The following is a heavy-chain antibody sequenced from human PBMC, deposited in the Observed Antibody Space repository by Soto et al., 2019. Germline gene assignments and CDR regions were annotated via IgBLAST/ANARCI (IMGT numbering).Heavy chain of an antibody. J-gene: IGHJ4*02. CDR3: ARQFDSDTSGYYYAY. D-gene: IGHD3-22*01. CDR1: GGTFSRNT. Sequence: SVKVSCKASGGTFSRNTISWVRQAPGQGLEWMGGIMPIFGSANDAQKFQGRVTITADEYTRTVYMELSRLRSEDTAVYYCARQFDSDTSGYYYAYWGQGTLVTVSS. CDR2: IMPIFGSA. V-gene: IGHV1-69*13.